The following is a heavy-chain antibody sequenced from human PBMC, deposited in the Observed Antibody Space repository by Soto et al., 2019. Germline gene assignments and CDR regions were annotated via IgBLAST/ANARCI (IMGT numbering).Heavy chain of an antibody. V-gene: IGHV3-23*01. CDR3: AKDQGSSWYEIDY. Sequence: EVQLLESGGGLVQPGGSLRLSCAASGFTFSNYAVTWVLQAPGKGLEWVSTISGSGGSTYYADSVKGRFTISRDNSKNTMYMQMNSLRAEDTAVYYCAKDQGSSWYEIDYWGQGTLVTFSS. J-gene: IGHJ4*02. CDR2: ISGSGGST. CDR1: GFTFSNYA. D-gene: IGHD6-13*01.